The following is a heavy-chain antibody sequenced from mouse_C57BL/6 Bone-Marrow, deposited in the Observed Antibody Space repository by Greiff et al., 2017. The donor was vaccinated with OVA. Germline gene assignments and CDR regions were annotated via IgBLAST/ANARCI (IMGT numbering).Heavy chain of an antibody. CDR2: IYPSDSET. CDR1: GYTFTSYW. V-gene: IGHV1-61*01. CDR3: ASEGGGYAMDY. J-gene: IGHJ4*01. Sequence: VQLQQPGAELVRPGSSVKLSCKASGYTFTSYWMDWVKQRPGQGLEWIGNIYPSDSETHYNQKFKDKATLTVDKSSSTSYMQLSSLTSEDSAVYYCASEGGGYAMDYWGQGTSVTVSS.